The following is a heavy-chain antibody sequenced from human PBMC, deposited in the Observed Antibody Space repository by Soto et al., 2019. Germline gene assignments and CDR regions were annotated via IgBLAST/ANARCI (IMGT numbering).Heavy chain of an antibody. CDR3: ARGRYYYGSGIQAYFDY. J-gene: IGHJ4*02. Sequence: EVQLVESGGGVVRPGGSLRLSCAASGFTFDDYGMSWVRQAPGKGLEWVSGINWNGGSTGYADSVKGRFTISRDNAKNSLYLQMNSLRAEDTALYHWARGRYYYGSGIQAYFDYWGQGTLVTVSS. V-gene: IGHV3-20*01. CDR1: GFTFDDYG. CDR2: INWNGGST. D-gene: IGHD3-10*01.